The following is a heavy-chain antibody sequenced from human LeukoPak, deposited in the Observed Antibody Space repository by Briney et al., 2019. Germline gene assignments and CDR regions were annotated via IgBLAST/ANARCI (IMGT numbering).Heavy chain of an antibody. CDR3: AKISSSAESNFDY. J-gene: IGHJ4*02. V-gene: IGHV3-30*02. CDR2: IWPDGSKK. Sequence: PGESLRLSCAASGFTFSTYAMHWVRQAPGKGLEWVAFIWPDGSKKYYADSVKGRFAISRENSKNTVYLQMNDLRPEDTALYFCAKISSSAESNFDYWGQGTLLTVSS. CDR1: GFTFSTYA. D-gene: IGHD6-25*01.